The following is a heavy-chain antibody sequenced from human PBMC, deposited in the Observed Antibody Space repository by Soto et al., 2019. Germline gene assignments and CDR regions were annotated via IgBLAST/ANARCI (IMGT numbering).Heavy chain of an antibody. V-gene: IGHV1-18*01. CDR1: GYNFNTYG. CDR2: ISGYNGYT. D-gene: IGHD3-22*01. Sequence: QVQLVQSGAQVRRPGTSVRISCTTSGYNFNTYGIIWVRQAPGQGLEWRGWISGYNGYTKYAQSLEDRVTLSTDTSTRTAFLELRNLRSGDTALYFCARDRDYSHTDADVDYWGQGTQVTVSS. J-gene: IGHJ4*02. CDR3: ARDRDYSHTDADVDY.